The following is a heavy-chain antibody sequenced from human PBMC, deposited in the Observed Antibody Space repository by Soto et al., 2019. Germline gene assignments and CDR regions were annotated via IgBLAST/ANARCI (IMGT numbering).Heavy chain of an antibody. CDR2: IWYDGSQE. D-gene: IGHD3-22*01. V-gene: IGHV3-33*01. CDR3: DAANYDTSGFYGNY. J-gene: IGHJ4*01. CDR1: GFTFKNFG. Sequence: QVQLVESGGGVVQPGRSLTLSCTATGFTFKNFGMNWVRQAPGKGLQWVSLIWYDGSQEYYADSVKGRFTISRDNSKNTLYLQMNSLRDEDTAVYYCDAANYDTSGFYGNYWGHGTLVTVSS.